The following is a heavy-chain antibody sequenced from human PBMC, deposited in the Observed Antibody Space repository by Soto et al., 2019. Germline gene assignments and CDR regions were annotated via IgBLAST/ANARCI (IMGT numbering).Heavy chain of an antibody. Sequence: QVQLVQSGAEVKKPGSSVKVSCKASGGTFSSYAINWVRQAPGQGLEWMGGIIPVFETASYAQNFQGRVTITADESTSTAEMELSRLISEDTAVYYCARDTVGVETGMVVDYYYGIDVWGQGTTVTVSS. D-gene: IGHD5-18*01. V-gene: IGHV1-69*01. CDR1: GGTFSSYA. CDR3: ARDTVGVETGMVVDYYYGIDV. CDR2: IIPVFETA. J-gene: IGHJ6*02.